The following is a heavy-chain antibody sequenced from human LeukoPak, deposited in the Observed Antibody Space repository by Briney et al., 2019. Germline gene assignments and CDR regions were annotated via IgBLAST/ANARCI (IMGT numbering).Heavy chain of an antibody. J-gene: IGHJ4*02. D-gene: IGHD6-19*01. CDR1: GFTVSSNY. CDR2: IYSGGST. V-gene: IGHV3-66*01. CDR3: AKINRGEVAGHMDY. Sequence: PGGSLRLSCAASGFTVSSNYMSWVRQAPGKGLEWVSVIYSGGSTYYADSVKGRFTISRDNSKNTLYLQINSLRAEDTALYYCAKINRGEVAGHMDYWGQGTLVTVSS.